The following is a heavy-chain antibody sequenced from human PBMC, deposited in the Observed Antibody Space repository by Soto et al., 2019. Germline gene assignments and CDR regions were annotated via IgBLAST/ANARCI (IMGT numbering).Heavy chain of an antibody. CDR2: ISDSSTST. V-gene: IGHV3-23*01. CDR1: GFTFSRFS. CDR3: AKGAPFWSLDWFDP. D-gene: IGHD3-3*01. J-gene: IGHJ5*02. Sequence: EVQLLESVGGLVQPGGSLRLSCAASGFTFSRFSMSWVRQAPGKGLEWVSGISDSSTSTYYADFVKGRFTISRDNSKNTLYLQMNSLRVEDTAVYFCAKGAPFWSLDWFDPWGQGTLVTVSS.